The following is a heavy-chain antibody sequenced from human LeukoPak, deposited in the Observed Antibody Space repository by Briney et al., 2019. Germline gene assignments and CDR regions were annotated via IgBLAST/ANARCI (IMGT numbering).Heavy chain of an antibody. J-gene: IGHJ5*02. D-gene: IGHD2-15*01. CDR3: ARKWSARAWFDH. CDR1: GFNFRTFD. V-gene: IGHV3-48*03. Sequence: PGGSLRLSCEATGFNFRTFDMHWLGQAPGKGLEWLSYINTRGTKTDYAASVRGRFTISRENADNSLYLQMNSLRVEDTAIYFCARKWSARAWFDHWGQGTLVIVSS. CDR2: INTRGTKT.